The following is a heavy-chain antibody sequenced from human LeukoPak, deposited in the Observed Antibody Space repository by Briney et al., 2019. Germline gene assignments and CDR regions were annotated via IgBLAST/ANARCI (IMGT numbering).Heavy chain of an antibody. CDR1: GGSISSYY. J-gene: IGHJ6*03. D-gene: IGHD3-3*01. CDR3: ARDSPFYDFWSGYLDYYYYMDV. V-gene: IGHV4-59*12. CDR2: IYYSGST. Sequence: PSETLSLTCTVSGGSISSYYWSWIRQPPGKGLEWIGYIYYSGSTNYNPSLKSRVTISVDTSKNQFSLKLSSVTAADTAVYYCARDSPFYDFWSGYLDYYYYMDVWGKGTTVTVSS.